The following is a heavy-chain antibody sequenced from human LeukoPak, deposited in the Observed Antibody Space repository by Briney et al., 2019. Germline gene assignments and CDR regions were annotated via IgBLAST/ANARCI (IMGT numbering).Heavy chain of an antibody. CDR3: VRESYCSGGSCYDY. V-gene: IGHV3-48*01. CDR2: ISSSSSTI. D-gene: IGHD2-15*01. J-gene: IGHJ4*02. Sequence: GGSLRLSCAASGFTFSSYSMNWVRQAPGKGLEWVSYISSSSSTIYYADSVKGRFTISRDNAKNSLYLQMNSLRAEDTAVYYCVRESYCSGGSCYDYWGQGTLVTVSS. CDR1: GFTFSSYS.